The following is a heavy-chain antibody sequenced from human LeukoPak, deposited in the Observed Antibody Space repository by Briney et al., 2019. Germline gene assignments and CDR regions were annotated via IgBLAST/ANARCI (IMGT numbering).Heavy chain of an antibody. CDR3: ARGRRTYDFWSGYYDAFDI. CDR2: ISHSGST. J-gene: IGHJ3*02. V-gene: IGHV4-34*01. CDR1: GGPFSGYY. Sequence: SETLSPTCAVYGGPFSGYYWSWIRQPPGKGLEWIGEISHSGSTNCNPSLRSRVTISVDTSKNQFSLKVSSVTAADTAVYYCARGRRTYDFWSGYYDAFDIWGQGTMVTVSS. D-gene: IGHD3-3*01.